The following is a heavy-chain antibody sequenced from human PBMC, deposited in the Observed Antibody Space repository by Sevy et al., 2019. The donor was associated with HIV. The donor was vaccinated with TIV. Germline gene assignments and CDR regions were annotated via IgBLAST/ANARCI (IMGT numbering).Heavy chain of an antibody. D-gene: IGHD6-13*01. CDR2: IYNKIGST. CDR1: DDSINSYY. V-gene: IGHV4-4*09. Sequence: SETLSLTCSVSDDSINSYYWSWIRQPPGKGLEWIGYIYNKIGSTSYNPSLTSRVTISVDTSKNQFSLKLTSVTAADTAVYYGARGAVGIGTAATPVLDFWGQGSLVTVSS. J-gene: IGHJ4*02. CDR3: ARGAVGIGTAATPVLDF.